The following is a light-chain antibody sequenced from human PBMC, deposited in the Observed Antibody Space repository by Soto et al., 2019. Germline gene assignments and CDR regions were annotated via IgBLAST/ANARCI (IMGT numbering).Light chain of an antibody. CDR3: QQYGSSPYT. CDR1: QSVSSSY. CDR2: GAS. Sequence: EIVLTQSPGTLSLSPGERATLSCRASQSVSSSYLAWYQQKTGQAPRLLIYGASSRATGIPDRFSGSGSGTDCTLTISSLEPDDFAVYYCQQYGSSPYTFGQGTKLEIK. J-gene: IGKJ2*01. V-gene: IGKV3-20*01.